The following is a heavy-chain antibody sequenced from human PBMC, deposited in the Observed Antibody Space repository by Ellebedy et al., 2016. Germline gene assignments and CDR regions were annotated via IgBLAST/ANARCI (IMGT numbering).Heavy chain of an antibody. Sequence: GESLKISXAASGFTFSVAGMTWVRQAPGKGLEWVATIVFSGTATYYSDSVKGRFIISRDNVKNLVFLQMNSLRVEDTAVYYCTRDGSEWSRDVWGQGTLVTVSS. CDR1: GFTFSVAG. CDR2: IVFSGTAT. CDR3: TRDGSEWSRDV. J-gene: IGHJ4*02. D-gene: IGHD3-3*01. V-gene: IGHV3-21*06.